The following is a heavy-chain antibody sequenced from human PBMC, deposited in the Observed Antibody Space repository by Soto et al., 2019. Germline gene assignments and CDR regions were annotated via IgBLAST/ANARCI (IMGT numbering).Heavy chain of an antibody. J-gene: IGHJ6*02. CDR1: GYTFTSYG. D-gene: IGHD2-2*01. Sequence: ASVKVSCKASGYTFTSYGISCVRQAPGQGLEWMGWISAYNGNTNYAQKLQGRVTMTTDTSTSTAYMELRSLRSDDTAVYYCARDQGNIVLVPAAIISYSSYSGMDVLGQGTTLPVSS. CDR3: ARDQGNIVLVPAAIISYSSYSGMDV. V-gene: IGHV1-18*04. CDR2: ISAYNGNT.